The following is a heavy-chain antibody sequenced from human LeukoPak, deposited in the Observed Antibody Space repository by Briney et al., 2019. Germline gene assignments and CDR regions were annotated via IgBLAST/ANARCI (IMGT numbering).Heavy chain of an antibody. D-gene: IGHD1-7*01. CDR2: INPNSGGT. J-gene: IGHJ3*02. CDR1: GYTFTVTGYY. CDR3: ARVPLRGTIVELPGTILDAFDI. Sequence: GASVKVSCKVSGYTFTVTGYYIHWVRRAPGQGLEWMGWINPNSGGTNYAQRFQGRITMTRDTSISTAYMELSSLRSDDTALYYCARVPLRGTIVELPGTILDAFDIWSQGTMVTVSS. V-gene: IGHV1-2*02.